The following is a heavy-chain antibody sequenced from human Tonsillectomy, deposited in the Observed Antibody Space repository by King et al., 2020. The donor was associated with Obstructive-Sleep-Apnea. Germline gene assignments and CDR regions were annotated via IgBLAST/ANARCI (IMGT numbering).Heavy chain of an antibody. CDR3: ARVGVDYDILTGHNRHRDWFDP. Sequence: VQLQESGPGLVKPSENLSLTCTVYGGTISTYHWSWIRQPPGKGLEWIGYIDYDGSTSYNHSLKSRDTILVDTSKSQFSLKLSSVTAADTAVYYCARVGVDYDILTGHNRHRDWFDPWGQGTHVTVSS. D-gene: IGHD3-9*01. V-gene: IGHV4-59*01. CDR1: GGTISTYH. CDR2: IDYDGST. J-gene: IGHJ5*02.